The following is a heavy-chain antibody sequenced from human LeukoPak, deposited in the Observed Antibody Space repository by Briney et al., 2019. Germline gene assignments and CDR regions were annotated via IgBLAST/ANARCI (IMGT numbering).Heavy chain of an antibody. CDR1: GASISGSGYY. V-gene: IGHV4-39*01. J-gene: IGHJ6*03. CDR2: IYYTGST. CDR3: ARITGEDYYYYMDV. D-gene: IGHD7-27*01. Sequence: SETLSLTCAVSGASISGSGYYLGWIRQPPGKGLEWIGNIYYTGSTYYNASLKSRVTISVDTSKNQFSLKLSSVTAADTAVYYCARITGEDYYYYMDVWGKGTTVTISS.